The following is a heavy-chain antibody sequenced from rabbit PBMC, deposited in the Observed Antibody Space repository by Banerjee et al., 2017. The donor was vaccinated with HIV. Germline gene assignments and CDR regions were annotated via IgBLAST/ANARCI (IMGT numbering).Heavy chain of an antibody. D-gene: IGHD6-1*01. CDR3: ARDPRSAGSVGYDYASDYFNL. Sequence: QSLEESGGDLVKPGASLTLTCKASGIDFSSSYWISWVRQTPGKGLEWIACISAGSSGSTYYATWAKGRFTISKTSSTTVTLQMTSLTAADTATYFCARDPRSAGSVGYDYASDYFNLWGPGTLVTVS. CDR2: ISAGSSGST. CDR1: GIDFSSSYW. V-gene: IGHV1S40*01. J-gene: IGHJ4*01.